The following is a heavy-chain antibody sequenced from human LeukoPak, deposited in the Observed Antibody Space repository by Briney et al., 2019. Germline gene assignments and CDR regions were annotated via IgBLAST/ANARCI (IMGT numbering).Heavy chain of an antibody. CDR2: INHSGST. CDR3: ARVTATVTIGDIDY. CDR1: GGSFSGYY. V-gene: IGHV4-34*01. J-gene: IGHJ4*02. Sequence: KTSETLSLTCAVYGGSFSGYYWSWIRQPPGKGLEWIGEINHSGSTNYNPSLKSRVTISVDTSKNQFSLKLSSVTAADTAVYYCARVTATVTIGDIDYWGQGTLVTVSS. D-gene: IGHD4-17*01.